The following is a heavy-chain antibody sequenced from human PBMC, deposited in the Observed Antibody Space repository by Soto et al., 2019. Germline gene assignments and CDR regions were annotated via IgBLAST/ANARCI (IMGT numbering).Heavy chain of an antibody. CDR2: IYSGGST. D-gene: IGHD1-26*01. V-gene: IGHV3-66*01. CDR1: GFTVSSNY. J-gene: IGHJ4*02. CDR3: ARGREGYLL. Sequence: EVQLVESGGGLVQPGGSLRLSCAASGFTVSSNYMSCVRQAPGKGLEWVSVIYSGGSTYYADSVKGRFTIYRDNTKNTLYVQMNSLRAEETAVYYCARGREGYLLWGQGTMVTVS.